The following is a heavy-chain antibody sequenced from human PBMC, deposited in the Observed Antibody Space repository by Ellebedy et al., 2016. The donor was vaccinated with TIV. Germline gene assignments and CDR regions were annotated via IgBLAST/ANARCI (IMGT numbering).Heavy chain of an antibody. CDR3: AKGYMSPFDY. CDR2: ITGSGGGT. V-gene: IGHV3-23*01. J-gene: IGHJ4*02. D-gene: IGHD2-2*02. CDR1: GFTFDDHA. Sequence: GESLKISCAASGFTFDDHAMSWVRQAPGKGLEWVSAITGSGGGTYYADSVKGRFTISRDNSKNTLYLHMNSLRAEDTAVYYCAKGYMSPFDYWGQGILVTVSS.